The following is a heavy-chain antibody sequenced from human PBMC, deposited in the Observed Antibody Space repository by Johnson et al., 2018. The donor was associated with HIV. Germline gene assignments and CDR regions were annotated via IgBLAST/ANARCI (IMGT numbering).Heavy chain of an antibody. Sequence: MLLVESGGSVVRPGGSLRLSCAASGFNFDDYGMSWVRQAPGKGLEWVGHIGTKTDNYATAYVESVKGRFSVSRDDSKNTAYLEMNSLKIEDTAVYYCAREGGATPAFDIWGQGTMVTVSS. D-gene: IGHD5-12*01. J-gene: IGHJ3*02. CDR1: GFNFDDYG. V-gene: IGHV3-73*01. CDR2: IGTKTDNYAT. CDR3: AREGGATPAFDI.